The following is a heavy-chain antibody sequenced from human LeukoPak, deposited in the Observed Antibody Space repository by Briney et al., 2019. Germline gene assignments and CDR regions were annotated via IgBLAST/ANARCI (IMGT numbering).Heavy chain of an antibody. CDR2: ISSSGSTI. V-gene: IGHV3-11*01. J-gene: IGHJ4*02. CDR3: ARESLAAVDGMFDY. D-gene: IGHD6-19*01. CDR1: GFTFSDYY. Sequence: TLRLSCAASGFTFSDYYMSGIRQAPGEGLGWGSYISSSGSTIYYADSVKGRFTIFRDNAKNSLYLQMNSLRAEDTAVYYCARESLAAVDGMFDYWGQGTLVTVS.